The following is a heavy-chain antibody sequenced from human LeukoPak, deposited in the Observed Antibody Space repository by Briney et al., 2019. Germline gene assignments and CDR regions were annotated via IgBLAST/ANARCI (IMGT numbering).Heavy chain of an antibody. CDR2: INHSGST. J-gene: IGHJ3*02. CDR3: ARWFPLYSSSWAIDAFDI. D-gene: IGHD6-13*01. Sequence: PSETLSLTCAVYGGSFSGYYWSWIRQPPGKGLEWIGEINHSGSTNYNPSLKSRVTISVDTSKNQFSLRLSSVTAADTAVYYCARWFPLYSSSWAIDAFDIWGQGTMVTVSS. CDR1: GGSFSGYY. V-gene: IGHV4-34*01.